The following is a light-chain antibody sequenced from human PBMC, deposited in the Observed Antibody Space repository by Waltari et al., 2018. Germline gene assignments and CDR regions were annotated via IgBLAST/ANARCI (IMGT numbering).Light chain of an antibody. CDR1: QSVGTS. Sequence: EVVLTQSPDTLSLSLWERATLSRRASQSVGTSLACYQQKPGQAPRLIIYGASRRATGIPDRFSGSGSGTYYSLTISRLQPEDFAVYYCQHYVRLPATFGQGTKV. CDR3: QHYVRLPAT. CDR2: GAS. V-gene: IGKV3-20*01. J-gene: IGKJ1*01.